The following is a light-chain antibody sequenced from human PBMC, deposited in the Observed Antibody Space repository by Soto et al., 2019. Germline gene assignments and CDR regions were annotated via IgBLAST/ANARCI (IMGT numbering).Light chain of an antibody. J-gene: IGKJ1*01. CDR3: HQCNNWRT. Sequence: VMSQSPLSLLVTLGQPASISCRSGQTVLSNWAQYQQKPGHTPRIHIYGGSTSATAIPARCSGSGTETEFTLTIISPQSEDFEVYYCHQCNNWRTFGQGTKVDI. CDR1: QTVLSN. CDR2: GGS. V-gene: IGKV3-15*01.